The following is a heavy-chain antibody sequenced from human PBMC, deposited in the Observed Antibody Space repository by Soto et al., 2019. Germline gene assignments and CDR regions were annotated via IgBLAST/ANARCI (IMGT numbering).Heavy chain of an antibody. CDR3: ARQGTPAAILDS. CDR2: ISYDGRDK. J-gene: IGHJ4*02. Sequence: QVQLVESGGGVVQPGRSLRLSCAASGFPFLTYPMHWVRQAPGRGLEWVAVISYDGRDKYYADSVKGRFTISGENSVNTLFLQLNSLRSEDTYVYYCARQGTPAAILDSWGQGTLVTVSS. D-gene: IGHD3-3*02. V-gene: IGHV3-30*04. CDR1: GFPFLTYP.